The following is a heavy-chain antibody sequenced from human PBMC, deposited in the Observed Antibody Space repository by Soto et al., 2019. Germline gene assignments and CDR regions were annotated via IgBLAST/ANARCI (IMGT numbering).Heavy chain of an antibody. CDR2: IYSDGST. V-gene: IGHV3-66*01. J-gene: IGHJ3*02. D-gene: IGHD3-10*01. CDR1: GFTVSSNY. Sequence: GGALRLSSAASGFTVSSNYMTWVRQAPGKGLEWVSIIYSDGSTYYADSVKGRFTISRDPSKNTLYLQMNSLRVEDTAVYYCAREPSLMARSAAFDIWGQGTMVTVSS. CDR3: AREPSLMARSAAFDI.